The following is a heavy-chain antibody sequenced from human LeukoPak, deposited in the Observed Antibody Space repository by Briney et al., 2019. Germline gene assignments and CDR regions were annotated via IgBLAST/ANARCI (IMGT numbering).Heavy chain of an antibody. CDR2: ISGSGGST. CDR3: AKDLTVNGYQLLYSYYYYGMDV. Sequence: ETLSLTCAVYGGSFSGYYWSWVRQAPGKGLEWVSAISGSGGSTYYADSVKGRFTISRDNSKNTLYLQMNSLRAEDTAVYYCAKDLTVNGYQLLYSYYYYGMDVWGQGTTVTVSS. V-gene: IGHV3-23*01. CDR1: GGSFSGYY. J-gene: IGHJ6*02. D-gene: IGHD2-2*01.